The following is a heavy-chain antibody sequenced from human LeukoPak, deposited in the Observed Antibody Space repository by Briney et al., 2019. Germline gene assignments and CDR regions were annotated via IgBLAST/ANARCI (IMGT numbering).Heavy chain of an antibody. J-gene: IGHJ6*02. Sequence: SETLSLTCTVSGGSISSSSYYWGWIRPPPGKGLEWIGSIYYSGSTYYNPSLKSRVTISVDTSKNQFSLKLSSVTAADTAVYYCATSGAAAGYYYYGMDVWGQGTTVTVSS. CDR2: IYYSGST. CDR1: GGSISSSSYY. V-gene: IGHV4-39*01. D-gene: IGHD6-13*01. CDR3: ATSGAAAGYYYYGMDV.